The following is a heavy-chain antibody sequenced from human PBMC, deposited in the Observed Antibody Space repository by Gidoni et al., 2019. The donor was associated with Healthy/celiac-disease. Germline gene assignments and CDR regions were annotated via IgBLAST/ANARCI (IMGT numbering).Heavy chain of an antibody. CDR3: AKEGTTVVSYYYYGMDV. D-gene: IGHD4-17*01. CDR1: GFTFRSYV. V-gene: IGHV3-23*01. Sequence: EVQLLESGGGLVQPGGSWRHSCAASGFTFRSYVISWVRQSPGKGLELVSAIRGIGGSTYYADSVKGRFTISRDNSKNTLYLQMNSLRAEDTAVYYCAKEGTTVVSYYYYGMDVWGQGTTVTVSS. CDR2: IRGIGGST. J-gene: IGHJ6*02.